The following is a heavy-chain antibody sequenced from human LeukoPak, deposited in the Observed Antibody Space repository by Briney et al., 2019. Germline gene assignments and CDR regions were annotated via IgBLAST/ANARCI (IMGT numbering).Heavy chain of an antibody. J-gene: IGHJ4*02. CDR3: AEDSSSDRLDY. CDR1: GFSFSTYA. Sequence: PGGSLRLSCSAPGFSFSTYAMHWVRQAPGKGLEWVAVISYDGSNKYYADSVKGRFTISRDNSKNTLYLQMNSLRAEDTAVYYCAEDSSSDRLDYWGQGTLVTVSS. CDR2: ISYDGSNK. D-gene: IGHD6-6*01. V-gene: IGHV3-30-3*02.